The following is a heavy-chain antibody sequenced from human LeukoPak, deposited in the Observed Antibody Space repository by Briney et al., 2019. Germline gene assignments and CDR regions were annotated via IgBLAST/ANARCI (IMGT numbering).Heavy chain of an antibody. Sequence: GGSLRLSCAASGFTFSSYWMSWVRQAPGKGLEWVANIKQDGSEKYYVDSVKGRFTISRDNAKNSLYLQMNSLRAEDTAVYYCARSALLDSSGYYYVFDYWGQGTLVTVSS. CDR3: ARSALLDSSGYYYVFDY. V-gene: IGHV3-7*01. CDR1: GFTFSSYW. D-gene: IGHD3-22*01. CDR2: IKQDGSEK. J-gene: IGHJ4*02.